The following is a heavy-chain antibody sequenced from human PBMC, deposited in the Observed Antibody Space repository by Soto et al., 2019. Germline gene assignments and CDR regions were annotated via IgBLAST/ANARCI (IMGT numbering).Heavy chain of an antibody. CDR3: ASYRGYDERKFEY. V-gene: IGHV3-53*01. J-gene: IGHJ4*02. CDR2: IYSGGTT. Sequence: PGWSLRLSCAASGFTVSSNYMSLVRQAPGKGLEWVSVIYSGGTTYYANSVKGRFTISRENSKNTLYLQMNSLRAEDTAVYYCASYRGYDERKFEYWGKGTLVTVSS. CDR1: GFTVSSNY. D-gene: IGHD5-12*01.